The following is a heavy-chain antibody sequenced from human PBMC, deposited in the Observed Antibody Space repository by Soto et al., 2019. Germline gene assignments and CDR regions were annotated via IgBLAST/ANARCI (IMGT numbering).Heavy chain of an antibody. D-gene: IGHD6-13*01. J-gene: IGHJ4*02. V-gene: IGHV1-69*13. CDR3: AREEATAGNDCFDF. Sequence: SVKVSCNASGGTFTNDAFSWVRQAPGQGLEWMGGILPVLGTTNYAQKFQGRVTITADEPTSTAYMELNSLTSEDTAVYYCAREEATAGNDCFDFWGQGTLVTVSS. CDR2: ILPVLGTT. CDR1: GGTFTNDA.